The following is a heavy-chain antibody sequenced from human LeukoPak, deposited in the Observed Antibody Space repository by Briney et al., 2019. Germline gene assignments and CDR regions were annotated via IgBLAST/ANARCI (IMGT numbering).Heavy chain of an antibody. D-gene: IGHD5-18*01. J-gene: IGHJ6*03. CDR3: ARGNSGYSYGYGIYYYYYYMDV. Sequence: GGSLRLSCAASGFTFSSYWMSWVRQAPGKGLEWVANIKQDGSEKYYVDSVKGRFTISRDNAKNSLYLQMNSLRAEDTAVYYCARGNSGYSYGYGIYYYYYYMDVWGKGTTVTVSS. CDR1: GFTFSSYW. CDR2: IKQDGSEK. V-gene: IGHV3-7*01.